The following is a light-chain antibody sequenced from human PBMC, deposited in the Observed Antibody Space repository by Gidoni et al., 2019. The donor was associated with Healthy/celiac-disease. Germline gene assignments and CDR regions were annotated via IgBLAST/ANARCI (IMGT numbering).Light chain of an antibody. CDR1: QSISSY. V-gene: IGKV1-39*01. J-gene: IGKJ2*02. CDR2: AAS. Sequence: DLQMTHSPSSLSASVGDRVTITCRASQSISSYLNWYQQKPGKAPKRLIYAASSLQSGVPSRFSGSGSGTDFTLTISSLQPEDFATDYCQQSYSTPQGTFGQGTMLEIK. CDR3: QQSYSTPQGT.